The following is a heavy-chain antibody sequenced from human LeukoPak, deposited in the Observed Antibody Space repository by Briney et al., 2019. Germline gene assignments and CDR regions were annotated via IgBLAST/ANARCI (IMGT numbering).Heavy chain of an antibody. J-gene: IGHJ4*02. D-gene: IGHD3-3*01. CDR3: ARGVVYYDFWSGYYRDDYFDY. Sequence: SETLSLTCAVYGGSFSGYYWSWIRRPPGKGLEWIGEINHSGSTNYNPSLKSRVTVSVDTSKNQFSLKLSSVTAADTAVYYCARGVVYYDFWSGYYRDDYFDYWGQGTLVTVSS. CDR2: INHSGST. V-gene: IGHV4-34*01. CDR1: GGSFSGYY.